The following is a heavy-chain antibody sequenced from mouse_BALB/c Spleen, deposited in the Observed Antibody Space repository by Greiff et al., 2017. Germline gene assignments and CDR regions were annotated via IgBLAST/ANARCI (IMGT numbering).Heavy chain of an antibody. CDR1: GYTFTSYY. J-gene: IGHJ4*01. Sequence: QVHVKQSGAELVKPGASVKLSCKASGYTFTSYYMYWVKQRPGQGLEWIGEINPSNGGTNFNEKFKSKATLTVDKSSSTAYMQLSSLTSEDSAVYYCNKGYYAMDYWGQGTSVTVSS. CDR3: NKGYYAMDY. CDR2: INPSNGGT. V-gene: IGHV1S81*02.